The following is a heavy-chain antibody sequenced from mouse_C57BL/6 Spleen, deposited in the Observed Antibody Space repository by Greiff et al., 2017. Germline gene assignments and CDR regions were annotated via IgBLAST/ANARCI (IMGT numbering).Heavy chain of an antibody. Sequence: QVQLQQPGAELVKPGASVTLSCKASGYTFTSYWMHWVKQRPGQGLEWIGMIHPNSGSTNYNEKFKSKATLTVDKSSSTAYMQLSSLTSEDSAVYYCARRGLMDYGVMDYWGQGTSVTVSS. V-gene: IGHV1-64*01. J-gene: IGHJ4*01. CDR3: ARRGLMDYGVMDY. D-gene: IGHD1-1*02. CDR2: IHPNSGST. CDR1: GYTFTSYW.